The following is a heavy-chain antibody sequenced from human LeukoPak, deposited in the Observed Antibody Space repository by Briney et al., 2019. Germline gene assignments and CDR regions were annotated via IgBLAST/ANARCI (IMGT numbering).Heavy chain of an antibody. V-gene: IGHV4-59*01. J-gene: IGHJ5*02. CDR3: ARVGSIAAAIGPFDP. D-gene: IGHD6-13*01. CDR1: GGSISSYY. Sequence: SETLSLTCTVSGGSISSYYWSWIRQPPGKGLEWIGYIYYSGSTNYNPSLKSRVTISVDTSKNQFSLRLSSVTAADTAVYYCARVGSIAAAIGPFDPWGRGTLVTVSS. CDR2: IYYSGST.